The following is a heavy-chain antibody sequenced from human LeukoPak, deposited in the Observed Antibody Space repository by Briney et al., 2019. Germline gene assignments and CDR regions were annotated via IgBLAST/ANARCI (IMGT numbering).Heavy chain of an antibody. Sequence: GGSLRLSCAASGFTVSSNYMSWVRQAPRKGLEWVSVIYSGGSTYYADSVKGRFTISRDNSKNTLYLQMNSLRAEDTAVYYCARDKTTGDSWFDSWGQGTLVTVSS. CDR2: IYSGGST. J-gene: IGHJ5*01. CDR3: ARDKTTGDSWFDS. CDR1: GFTVSSNY. D-gene: IGHD1-1*01. V-gene: IGHV3-66*01.